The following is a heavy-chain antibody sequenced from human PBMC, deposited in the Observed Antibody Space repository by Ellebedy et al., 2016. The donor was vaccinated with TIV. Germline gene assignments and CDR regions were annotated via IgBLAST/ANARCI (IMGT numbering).Heavy chain of an antibody. CDR1: GFTFSSYW. D-gene: IGHD6-6*01. CDR2: IKQDGSEK. J-gene: IGHJ4*02. CDR3: TSEYSNSSPWGY. V-gene: IGHV3-7*03. Sequence: GGSLRLSCAASGFTFSSYWMSWVRQAPGKGLEWVANIKQDGSEKTYVDSVKGRFTISRDNAKNSLYLQMNSLRAEDTAMYYCTSEYSNSSPWGYWGQGTLVTVSS.